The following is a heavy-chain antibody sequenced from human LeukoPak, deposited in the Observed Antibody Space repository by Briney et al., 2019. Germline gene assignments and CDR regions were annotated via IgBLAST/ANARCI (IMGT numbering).Heavy chain of an antibody. CDR2: IWYDGSNK. CDR1: GFTFTSYG. V-gene: IGHV3-33*01. CDR3: ARDNSWYFDY. Sequence: GGSLRLSCAASGFTFTSYGMHWVRQAPGKGLEWVAVIWYDGSNKYYADSVKGRFTISRDDSKNTLYLQMNSLRAEDTAVYYCARDNSWYFDYWGQGTLVTVSS. J-gene: IGHJ4*02. D-gene: IGHD2-15*01.